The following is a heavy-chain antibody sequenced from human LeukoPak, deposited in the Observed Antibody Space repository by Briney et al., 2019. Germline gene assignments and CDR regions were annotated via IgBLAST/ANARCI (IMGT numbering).Heavy chain of an antibody. V-gene: IGHV3-11*01. D-gene: IGHD5-12*01. CDR1: GFTFSDYY. CDR3: ARYDSGYDFLDY. CDR2: ISSSGSTI. J-gene: IGHJ4*02. Sequence: GGSLRLPCAASGFTFSDYYMSWIRQAPGKGLEWVSYISSSGSTIYYADSAKGRFTISRDNAKNSLYLQMNSLRAEDTAVYYCARYDSGYDFLDYWGQGTLVTVSS.